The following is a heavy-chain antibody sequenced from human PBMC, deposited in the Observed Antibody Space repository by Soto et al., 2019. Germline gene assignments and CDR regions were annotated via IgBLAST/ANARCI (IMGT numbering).Heavy chain of an antibody. Sequence: QVQLVQSGAEVKKPGASVKVSCKASGYTFTSYYMHWVRQAPGQGLEWMGIINPSGGSTSYAQKFQVRVTMTRDTSTSTVYMELSSLRSEDTAVYYCAGDGYKHHGMDVWGQGTTVTVSS. CDR2: INPSGGST. CDR1: GYTFTSYY. D-gene: IGHD5-12*01. CDR3: AGDGYKHHGMDV. J-gene: IGHJ6*02. V-gene: IGHV1-46*01.